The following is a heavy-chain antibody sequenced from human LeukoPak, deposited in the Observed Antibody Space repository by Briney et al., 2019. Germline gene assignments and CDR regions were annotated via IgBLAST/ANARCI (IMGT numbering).Heavy chain of an antibody. CDR2: IYTSGST. D-gene: IGHD5-18*01. J-gene: IGHJ6*03. V-gene: IGHV4-61*02. CDR1: GGSISSGSYY. CDR3: ARVVESLSGLWSNYYYYMDV. Sequence: SQTLSLTCTVSGGSISSGSYYWSWIRQPAGKGLEWIGRIYTSGSTNYNPSLKSRVTISVDTSKNQFSLKLSSVTAADTAVYYCARVVESLSGLWSNYYYYMDVWGKGTTVTVSS.